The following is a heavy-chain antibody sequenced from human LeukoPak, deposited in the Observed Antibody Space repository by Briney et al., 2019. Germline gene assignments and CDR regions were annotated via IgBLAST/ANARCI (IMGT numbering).Heavy chain of an antibody. CDR2: INPSGGST. CDR1: GYTFTSYY. D-gene: IGHD2-15*01. Sequence: ASVKVSCKASGYTFTSYYMHWVRQAPGQGLEWMGIINPSGGSTSYAQKFQGRVTMTRDTSTSTVYMELSSLRSEDTAVYYCARDPAYCSGGSCHSANYFDYWGQGTLVTVSS. V-gene: IGHV1-46*01. J-gene: IGHJ4*02. CDR3: ARDPAYCSGGSCHSANYFDY.